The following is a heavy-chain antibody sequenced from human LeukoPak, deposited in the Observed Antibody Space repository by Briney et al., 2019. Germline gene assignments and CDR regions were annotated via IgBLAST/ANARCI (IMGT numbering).Heavy chain of an antibody. CDR3: AKLTGSKGISAACDS. Sequence: GGSLRLSCAASGFTFSSYSMNWVRQAPGKGLEWVSSISSSGSYIYYADSVKGQFTISRDNSKYTLYLQMNSLRAEDTAVYYCAKLTGSKGISAACDSWGQGTLVTVSS. V-gene: IGHV3-21*04. CDR2: ISSSGSYI. J-gene: IGHJ4*02. CDR1: GFTFSSYS. D-gene: IGHD6-13*01.